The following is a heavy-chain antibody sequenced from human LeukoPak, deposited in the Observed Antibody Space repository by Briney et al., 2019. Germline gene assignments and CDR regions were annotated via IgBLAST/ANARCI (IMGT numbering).Heavy chain of an antibody. V-gene: IGHV3-21*01. CDR3: AKDWEPLNNWFDP. J-gene: IGHJ5*02. Sequence: GGSLRLSCAASGFTFSSYSMNWVRQAPGKGLEWVSSISSSSSYIYYADSVKGRFTISRDNSKNTLYLQMNSLRAEDTAVYYCAKDWEPLNNWFDPWGQGTLVTVSS. CDR1: GFTFSSYS. CDR2: ISSSSSYI. D-gene: IGHD1-26*01.